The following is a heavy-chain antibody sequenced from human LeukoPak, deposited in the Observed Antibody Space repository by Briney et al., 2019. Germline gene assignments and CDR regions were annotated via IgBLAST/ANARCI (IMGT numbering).Heavy chain of an antibody. CDR2: IRSNSDGGTI. J-gene: IGHJ5*02. V-gene: IGHV3-15*07. CDR3: ATDFYDST. D-gene: IGHD3-22*01. Sequence: PGGSLRLSCSASGLTVTNAWMNWVRQAPGEGLDWVGRIRSNSDGGTIDYAAPVKGRFTLSRDDSKTTLYLQMNSLQTEDTAVYYCATDFYDSTWGQGTLVTVSS. CDR1: GLTVTNAW.